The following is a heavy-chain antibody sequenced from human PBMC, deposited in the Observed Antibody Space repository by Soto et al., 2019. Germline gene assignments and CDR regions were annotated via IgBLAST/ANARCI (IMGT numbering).Heavy chain of an antibody. CDR2: ISYDGSNK. D-gene: IGHD2-21*02. Sequence: QVQLVESGGGVVQPGRSLRLSCAASGFTFSSYGMHWVRQAPGKGLEWVAVISYDGSNKSYADSVKGRFTNSRDNSKNTLYLKMNSLRAEDTAVYYCAKSLQLGDSAYYYYGMDVWGQGTTVTVSS. J-gene: IGHJ6*02. CDR1: GFTFSSYG. V-gene: IGHV3-30*18. CDR3: AKSLQLGDSAYYYYGMDV.